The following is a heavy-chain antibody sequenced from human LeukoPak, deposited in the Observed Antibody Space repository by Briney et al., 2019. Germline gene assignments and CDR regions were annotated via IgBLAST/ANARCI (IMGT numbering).Heavy chain of an antibody. D-gene: IGHD6-13*01. V-gene: IGHV4-39*01. Sequence: PSETLSLTCTVSGDSISSSSDYWGWIRQPPGKGLEWIGTIYNTETTYYNPSLKSRVTISVDTSKNQFSLKVSSVTAADTAVYYCARSPPGSSWTFWGQGTLVTVSS. CDR3: ARSPPGSSWTF. CDR2: IYNTETT. CDR1: GDSISSSSDY. J-gene: IGHJ4*02.